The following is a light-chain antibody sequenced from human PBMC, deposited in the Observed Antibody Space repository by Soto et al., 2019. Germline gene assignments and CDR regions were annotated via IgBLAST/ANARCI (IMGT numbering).Light chain of an antibody. CDR3: LLYSGGLVV. V-gene: IGLV7-43*01. CDR1: TGPVTNNYY. CDR2: SAS. J-gene: IGLJ2*01. Sequence: QAVVTQEPSLTVSPGGTVTLTCASSTGPVTNNYYPTWFQQKPGQAPRALIYSASRKHSWTPARFSGFPTGGKAALTLSGVQPEDEADYYCLLYSGGLVVFGGGTKLTVL.